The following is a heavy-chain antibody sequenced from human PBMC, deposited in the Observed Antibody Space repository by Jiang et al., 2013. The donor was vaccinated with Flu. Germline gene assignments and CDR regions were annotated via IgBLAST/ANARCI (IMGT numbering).Heavy chain of an antibody. J-gene: IGHJ6*03. V-gene: IGHV1-3*01. CDR3: ARESAGSYYYYYMDV. D-gene: IGHD6-13*01. Sequence: KVSCKASGYTFTSYAMHWVRQAPGQRLEWMGWINAGNGNTKYSQKFQGRVTITRDTSASTAYMELSSLRSEDTAVYYCARESAGSYYYYYMDVWGKGTTVTVSS. CDR1: GYTFTSYA. CDR2: INAGNGNT.